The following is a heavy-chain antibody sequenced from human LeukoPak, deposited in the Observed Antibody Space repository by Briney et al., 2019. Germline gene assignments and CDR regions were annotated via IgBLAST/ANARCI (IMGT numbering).Heavy chain of an antibody. V-gene: IGHV3-53*01. CDR2: IYSGGST. CDR1: GFTVSSSY. CDR3: ASTYCSSTSCSYYYYYYMDV. J-gene: IGHJ6*03. D-gene: IGHD2-2*01. Sequence: GGSLRLSCAASGFTVSSSYMSWVRQAPGKGLEWVSVIYSGGSTYYADSVKGRFTISRDNSKNTLYLQMNSLRAEDTAVYYCASTYCSSTSCSYYYYYYMDVWGKGTTVTVSS.